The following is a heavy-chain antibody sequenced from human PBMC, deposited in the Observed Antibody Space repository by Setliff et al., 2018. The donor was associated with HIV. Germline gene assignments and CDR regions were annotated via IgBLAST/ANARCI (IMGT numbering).Heavy chain of an antibody. CDR1: GYSISSSHW. CDR2: IYYSGST. V-gene: IGHV4-28*03. Sequence: PSETLSLTCAVSGYSISSSHWWGWIRQPPGKGLEWIGYIYYSGSTNYNPSLKSRVTMSVDTSKNQFSLKLSSVTAADTAVYYCAREPAPNIVGATPYAFDIWGQGTMVTVSS. D-gene: IGHD1-26*01. J-gene: IGHJ3*02. CDR3: AREPAPNIVGATPYAFDI.